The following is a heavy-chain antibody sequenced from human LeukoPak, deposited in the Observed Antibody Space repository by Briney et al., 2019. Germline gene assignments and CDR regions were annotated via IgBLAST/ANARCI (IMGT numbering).Heavy chain of an antibody. J-gene: IGHJ4*02. CDR2: ISGSGGIR. D-gene: IGHD3-9*01. CDR3: AKDKIRPKLRYFDY. V-gene: IGHV3-23*01. CDR1: GFTFSSYA. Sequence: GGSLRLSCAASGFTFSSYAMSWVRQGPGKGLEWVSEISGSGGIRYYADSVKGRFTLSRDNSKNTPYLQMNSLRAEDTAVYYCAKDKIRPKLRYFDYWGQGTLVTVSS.